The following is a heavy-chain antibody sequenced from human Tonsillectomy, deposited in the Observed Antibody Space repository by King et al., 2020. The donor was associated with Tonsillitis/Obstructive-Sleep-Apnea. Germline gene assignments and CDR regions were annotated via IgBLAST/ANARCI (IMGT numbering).Heavy chain of an antibody. CDR3: ARDSRSHYYDTSGYYTFDY. CDR2: ISAYNGDT. Sequence: VQLVESGAEVKKPGASVKVSCKASGYTFTTYGISWVRQAPGQGLEWMGWISAYNGDTNYAQKLQGRVTMTTDTSTSTAYMEVRSLRSDDTAVYYCARDSRSHYYDTSGYYTFDYWGQGNLVTVSS. D-gene: IGHD3-22*01. CDR1: GYTFTTYG. V-gene: IGHV1-18*01. J-gene: IGHJ4*02.